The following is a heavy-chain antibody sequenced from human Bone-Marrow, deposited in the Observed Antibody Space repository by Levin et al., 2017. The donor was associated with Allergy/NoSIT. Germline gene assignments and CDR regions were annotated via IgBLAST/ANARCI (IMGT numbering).Heavy chain of an antibody. CDR2: IWYDGSNT. CDR3: ASAYSYGWFDY. D-gene: IGHD3-16*01. CDR1: GFTFTNYG. Sequence: EGSLRLSCLASGFTFTNYGMHWVRQAPGKGLEWVAVIWYDGSNTYYGDSVKGRFTISRDDSKNTLYLQMNSLRAEDTAVYYCASAYSYGWFDYWGQGTLVTVSS. V-gene: IGHV3-33*01. J-gene: IGHJ5*01.